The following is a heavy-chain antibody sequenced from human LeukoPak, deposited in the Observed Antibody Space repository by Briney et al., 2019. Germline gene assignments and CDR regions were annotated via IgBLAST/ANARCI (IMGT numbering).Heavy chain of an antibody. CDR2: ISGSGGST. CDR3: AKKSSGWYGDWFDP. Sequence: GGSLRLFCAASGFTFSRYAMSWVRQAPGKGLEWVSAISGSGGSTYYADSVKGRFTISRDNSKNTLYLQMNSLRAEGTAVYYCAKKSSGWYGDWFDPWGQGTLVTVSS. CDR1: GFTFSRYA. D-gene: IGHD6-19*01. J-gene: IGHJ5*02. V-gene: IGHV3-23*01.